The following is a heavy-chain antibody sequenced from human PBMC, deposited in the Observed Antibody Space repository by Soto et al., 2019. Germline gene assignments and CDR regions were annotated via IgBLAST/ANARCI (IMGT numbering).Heavy chain of an antibody. CDR2: IYYSGST. Sequence: SDTLSLTCTVSGSSISSSSYYWGWIRHPPGKGLEWIGSIYYSGSTYYNPSLKSRVTISVDTSKNQFSLKLSSVTAADTAVYYCASIFSSSWLNSYYYYYGMDVWGQGTTVT. CDR3: ASIFSSSWLNSYYYYYGMDV. J-gene: IGHJ6*02. CDR1: GSSISSSSYY. V-gene: IGHV4-39*01. D-gene: IGHD6-13*01.